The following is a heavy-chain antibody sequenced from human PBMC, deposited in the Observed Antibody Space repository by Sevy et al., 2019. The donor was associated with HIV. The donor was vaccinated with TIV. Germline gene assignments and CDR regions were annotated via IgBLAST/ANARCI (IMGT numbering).Heavy chain of an antibody. J-gene: IGHJ3*02. CDR2: VYYTGGT. CDR3: ARRNDFDI. CDR1: GGSINSYH. V-gene: IGHV4-59*08. Sequence: SETLSLTCTVSGGSINSYHWNWVRQPPGKGLEWIWYVYYTGGTNYNPSLKNRVTISVDSTKNQFTLKLTSVTAADKAAYYCARRNDFDIWGQGTMVTVSS.